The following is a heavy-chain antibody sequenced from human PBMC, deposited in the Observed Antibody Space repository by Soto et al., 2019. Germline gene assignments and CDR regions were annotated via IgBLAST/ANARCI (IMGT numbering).Heavy chain of an antibody. CDR1: GGTFSSYA. CDR2: IIPIFGTA. CDR3: ARDHPGPAYYYDSSGPL. J-gene: IGHJ4*02. D-gene: IGHD3-22*01. V-gene: IGHV1-69*13. Sequence: SVKVSCKASGGTFSSYAISWVRQAPGQGLEWMGGIIPIFGTANYAQKFQGRVTITADESTSTAYMELSSLRSEDTAVYYCARDHPGPAYYYDSSGPLWGQGTLVTVSS.